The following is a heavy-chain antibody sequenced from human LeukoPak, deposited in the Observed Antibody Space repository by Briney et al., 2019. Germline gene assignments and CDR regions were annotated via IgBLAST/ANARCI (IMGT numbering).Heavy chain of an antibody. J-gene: IGHJ4*02. CDR3: ARDEAGYCTNGVCYTGRVY. D-gene: IGHD2-8*01. CDR1: GFTVSSNY. V-gene: IGHV3-53*01. CDR2: IYSGGST. Sequence: GGSLRLSCAASGFTVSSNYMSWVRQAPGKGLEWVSVIYSGGSTYYADSVKGRFTISRDNSKNTLYLQMNSLRAEDTAVYYCARDEAGYCTNGVCYTGRVYWGQGTLVTVSS.